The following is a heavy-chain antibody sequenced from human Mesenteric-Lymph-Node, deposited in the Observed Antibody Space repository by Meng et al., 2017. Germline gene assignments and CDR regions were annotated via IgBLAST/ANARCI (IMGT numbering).Heavy chain of an antibody. CDR2: ISSSGGTI. CDR1: GFTFSSYE. D-gene: IGHD3-16*01. J-gene: IGHJ4*02. V-gene: IGHV3-48*03. Sequence: GESLKISCAASGFTFSSYEMIWVRQAPGKGLEYVSYISSSGGTIYYVDSVKGRFTISRDNAENSLYLQMYSLTAEDTAVYYCARISGDRGGDFDYWGQGTLVTVSS. CDR3: ARISGDRGGDFDY.